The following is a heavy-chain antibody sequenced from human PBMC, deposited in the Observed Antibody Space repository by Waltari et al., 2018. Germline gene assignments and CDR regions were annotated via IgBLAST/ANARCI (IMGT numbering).Heavy chain of an antibody. CDR2: FDPEDCET. D-gene: IGHD2-21*01. CDR3: ATDLRYCGGDCYQNAFDI. V-gene: IGHV1-24*01. Sequence: QVQLVQSGAEVKKPGASVKVSCKVSGYTLTELSMHWVRQAPGKGLEWMGGFDPEDCETIYAQKFQGRVTMTDDTSTDTAYMGLSSLRSEDTAVYYCATDLRYCGGDCYQNAFDIWGQGTMVTVSS. J-gene: IGHJ3*02. CDR1: GYTLTELS.